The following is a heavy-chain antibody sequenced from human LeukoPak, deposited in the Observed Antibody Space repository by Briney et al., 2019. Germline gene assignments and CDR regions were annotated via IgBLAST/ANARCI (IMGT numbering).Heavy chain of an antibody. Sequence: SSETLSLTCTVSSASFEHYFWSWIRQPPGRGLEWIGYVYYSGSTDYSPSLKSRLTISADTSKNQFSLKLNSVTAADTAVYYCASHRRSHGSEYWGQGTLVTVSS. CDR2: VYYSGST. CDR1: SASFEHYF. CDR3: ASHRRSHGSEY. D-gene: IGHD3-10*01. J-gene: IGHJ4*02. V-gene: IGHV4-59*01.